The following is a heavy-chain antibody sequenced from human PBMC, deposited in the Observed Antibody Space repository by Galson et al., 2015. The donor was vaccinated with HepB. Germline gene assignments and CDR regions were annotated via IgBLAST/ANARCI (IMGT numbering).Heavy chain of an antibody. CDR3: ARGAYFYDSSGYYYANYCDY. CDR2: ISGYNGKT. J-gene: IGHJ4*02. D-gene: IGHD3-22*01. CDR1: GYIFSNYA. V-gene: IGHV1-18*01. Sequence: SVKVSCKASGYIFSNYAMSWVRQAPGQGLEWMGWISGYNGKTNYAQKVQGRVTMTTDTSTSTAYMELRSLRSDDTAVYYCARGAYFYDSSGYYYANYCDYWGQGTLVTVSS.